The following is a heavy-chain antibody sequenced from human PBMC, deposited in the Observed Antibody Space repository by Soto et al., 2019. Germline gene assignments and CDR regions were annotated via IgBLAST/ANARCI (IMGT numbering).Heavy chain of an antibody. Sequence: EVQLVESGGGLVKPGGSLRLSCAASGFTFSRAWMNWVRQAPGKGLEWVGRIKSKTDEETIIYAAPMEGRITISRDDTKNTLYLQMNRLNTGDTAVYYCTTDSRSQCDPFFDYWGQGILVTVSS. CDR2: IKSKTDEETI. J-gene: IGHJ4*02. CDR1: GFTFSRAW. D-gene: IGHD3-10*01. CDR3: TTDSRSQCDPFFDY. V-gene: IGHV3-15*01.